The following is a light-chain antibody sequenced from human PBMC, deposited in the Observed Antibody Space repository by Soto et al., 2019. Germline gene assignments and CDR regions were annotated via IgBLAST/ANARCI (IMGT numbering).Light chain of an antibody. J-gene: IGKJ1*01. CDR2: DAS. CDR1: ESVHKC. V-gene: IGKV1-5*01. CDR3: QQYHGCSLT. Sequence: DIQMTQSPPALSASVGDRVTITCRASESVHKCLAWYQQKVGKAPKLLIYDASTLETGVPSRFSGSGSGTEFALTISSLQPNDSATYFCQQYHGCSLTFAQGTKVE.